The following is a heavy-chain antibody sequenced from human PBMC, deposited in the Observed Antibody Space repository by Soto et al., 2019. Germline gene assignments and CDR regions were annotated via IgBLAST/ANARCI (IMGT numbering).Heavy chain of an antibody. CDR1: GYTFTNYY. V-gene: IGHV1-46*01. J-gene: IGHJ4*02. CDR2: IDPSGGAT. D-gene: IGHD6-19*01. CDR3: ARGKDAPLQWLADY. Sequence: QVQLVQSGAEVKKPGASVKVSCKASGYTFTNYYMHWVRQAPGQGLEWMGIIDPSGGATTYAQRFQGRVTMTRDTSTSTIYMELSSLRSEDTAVYYCARGKDAPLQWLADYWGQGTLVTVSS.